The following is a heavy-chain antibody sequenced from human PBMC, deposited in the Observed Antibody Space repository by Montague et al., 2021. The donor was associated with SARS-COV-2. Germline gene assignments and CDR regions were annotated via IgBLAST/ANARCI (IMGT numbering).Heavy chain of an antibody. J-gene: IGHJ2*01. CDR2: IYYSGST. Sequence: SETLSLTCTVSGGSISSYYWSWIRQPPGKGLEWIGHIYYSGSTNYNPSLKSRVAISVDTSKNQFSLKLTSVTAADTAVYFCARESDSYTSGTQYFDLWGRGTLVTVSS. V-gene: IGHV4-59*01. CDR1: GGSISSYY. CDR3: ARESDSYTSGTQYFDL. D-gene: IGHD5-18*01.